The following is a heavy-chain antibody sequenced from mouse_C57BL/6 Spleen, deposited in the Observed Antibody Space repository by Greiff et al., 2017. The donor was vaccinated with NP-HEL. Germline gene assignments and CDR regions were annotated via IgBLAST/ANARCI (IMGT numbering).Heavy chain of an antibody. J-gene: IGHJ4*01. CDR3: TREDYDYFYAMDY. D-gene: IGHD2-4*01. CDR2: IDPETGGT. V-gene: IGHV1-15*01. Sequence: QVQLQQSGAELVRPGASVTLSCKASGYTFTDYEMHWVKQTPVHGLEWIGAIDPETGGTAYNQKFKGKAILTADKSSSTAYMELLSLTSEDSAVYYCTREDYDYFYAMDYWGQGTSVTVSS. CDR1: GYTFTDYE.